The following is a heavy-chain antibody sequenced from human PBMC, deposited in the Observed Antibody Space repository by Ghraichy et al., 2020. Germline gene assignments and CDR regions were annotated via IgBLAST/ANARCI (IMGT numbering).Heavy chain of an antibody. J-gene: IGHJ4*02. CDR1: GASVSSGGYY. D-gene: IGHD6-19*01. CDR2: IYDSGST. CDR3: ARSSKPVAGYDY. V-gene: IGHV4-61*08. Sequence: SETLSLTCTVSGASVSSGGYYWSWIRQPPGKGLEWIGYIYDSGSTNYNPSLKSRVTISADTSKSQFSLRLSSVTAADTAVYFCARSSKPVAGYDYGGQGTLVTVSS.